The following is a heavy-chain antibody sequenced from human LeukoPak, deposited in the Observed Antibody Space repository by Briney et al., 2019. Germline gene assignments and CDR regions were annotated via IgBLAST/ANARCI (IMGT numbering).Heavy chain of an antibody. CDR3: VIFIMGTTTTDY. CDR2: IDHSGNT. V-gene: IGHV4-34*08. Sequence: PGGSLRLSCAASGFTFSSYAMSWVRQAPGKGLEWIGEIDHSGNTKYNPSLKNRLTISVDTSKNQFSLNLSSVTATAVYYCVIFIMGTTTTDYWGQGTLVTVSS. D-gene: IGHD1-26*01. CDR1: GFTFSSYA. J-gene: IGHJ4*02.